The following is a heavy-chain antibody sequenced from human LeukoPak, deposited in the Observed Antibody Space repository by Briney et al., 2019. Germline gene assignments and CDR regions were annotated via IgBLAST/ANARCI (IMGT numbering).Heavy chain of an antibody. D-gene: IGHD3-10*01. J-gene: IGHJ4*02. V-gene: IGHV4-59*12. Sequence: SETLSLTCTVSGGSIASNYWTWIRQPPGKGLEYIGFIYYTGATNYNPSLKSRVTISVDTSKNQFSLRLSSVTAADTAVYFCAREFVGYYYGSGSYDLDYWGQGTLVTVSS. CDR1: GGSIASNY. CDR3: AREFVGYYYGSGSYDLDY. CDR2: IYYTGAT.